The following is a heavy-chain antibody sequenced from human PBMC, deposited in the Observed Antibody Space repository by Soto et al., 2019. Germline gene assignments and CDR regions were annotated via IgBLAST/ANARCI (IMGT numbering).Heavy chain of an antibody. J-gene: IGHJ4*02. V-gene: IGHV1-18*01. CDR1: GYTFTSYG. CDR2: ISAYNGNT. D-gene: IGHD2-8*01. CDR3: ARDPGRYCTNGVCAPFDY. Sequence: ASVKVSCKASGYTFTSYGISWVRQAPGQGLEWMGWISAYNGNTKYSQKFQGRVTITRDTSASTAYMELSSLRSEDTAVYYCARDPGRYCTNGVCAPFDYWGQGTLVTVSS.